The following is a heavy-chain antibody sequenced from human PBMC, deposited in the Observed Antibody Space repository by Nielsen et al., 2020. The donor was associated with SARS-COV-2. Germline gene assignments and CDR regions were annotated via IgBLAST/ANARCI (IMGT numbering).Heavy chain of an antibody. J-gene: IGHJ4*02. CDR1: GFTFSSYE. CDR3: AREGADSSSWYTDY. D-gene: IGHD6-13*01. Sequence: GGSLRLSCAASGFTFSSYEMNWVRRAPGKGLEWVSSISSSSTYIYYADSVKGRFTISRNNGRDSLYLQMNSLRAEDTAVYYCAREGADSSSWYTDYWGQGTLVTVSS. CDR2: ISSSSTYI. V-gene: IGHV3-21*01.